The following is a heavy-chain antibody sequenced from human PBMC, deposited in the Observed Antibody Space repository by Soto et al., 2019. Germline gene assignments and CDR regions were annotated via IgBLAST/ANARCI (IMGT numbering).Heavy chain of an antibody. V-gene: IGHV4-30-2*01. Sequence: SETLSLTCAVSGGSISSGDYSWSWIRQPPGKGLEWIGYIYHSGSTYYNPSLKSRVTISVDRSKNQFSLKLSSVTAADTAVYYCARHGGGYYYDSSGYSDAFDIWGQGTMVTVSS. J-gene: IGHJ3*02. D-gene: IGHD3-22*01. CDR2: IYHSGST. CDR1: GGSISSGDYS. CDR3: ARHGGGYYYDSSGYSDAFDI.